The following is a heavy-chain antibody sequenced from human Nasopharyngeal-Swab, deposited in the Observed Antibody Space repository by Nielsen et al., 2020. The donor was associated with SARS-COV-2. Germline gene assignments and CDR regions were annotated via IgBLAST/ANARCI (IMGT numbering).Heavy chain of an antibody. CDR3: ARDQWEQRGNWFDP. J-gene: IGHJ5*02. Sequence: VRQAPGKGLEWVSAISGSGGSTYYADSVKGRFTISRDNAKNSLYLQMNSLRAEDTAVYYCARDQWEQRGNWFDPWGQGTLVTVSS. V-gene: IGHV3-21*01. D-gene: IGHD1-26*01. CDR2: ISGSGGST.